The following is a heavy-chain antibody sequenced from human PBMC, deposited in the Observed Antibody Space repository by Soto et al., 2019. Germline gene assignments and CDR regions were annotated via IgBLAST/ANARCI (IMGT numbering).Heavy chain of an antibody. J-gene: IGHJ6*02. CDR2: IRSKANSYAT. CDR3: TSSALIDYYYYYGMDV. Sequence: EVQLVESGGGLVQPGGSLKLSCAASGFTFSGSAMHWVRQASGKGLEWVGRIRSKANSYATAYAASVKGRFTISRDDSKHTAYLQKNSLKTEDTAVYYCTSSALIDYYYYYGMDVWGQGTTVTVSS. V-gene: IGHV3-73*02. D-gene: IGHD3-22*01. CDR1: GFTFSGSA.